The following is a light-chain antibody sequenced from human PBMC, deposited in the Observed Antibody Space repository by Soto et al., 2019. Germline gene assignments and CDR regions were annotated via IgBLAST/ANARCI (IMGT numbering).Light chain of an antibody. CDR1: QAISNF. CDR2: AAS. Sequence: DIQMTQSPSSLSAAVGDRVTITCRASQAISNFLAWYQHKPGKVPKLLIYAASTLQSGVPSRFSGSGSGTDFTLTISGLQPEDVATYYRQKCDDAPPFTLGPGTKVDIK. J-gene: IGKJ3*01. V-gene: IGKV1-27*01. CDR3: QKCDDAPPFT.